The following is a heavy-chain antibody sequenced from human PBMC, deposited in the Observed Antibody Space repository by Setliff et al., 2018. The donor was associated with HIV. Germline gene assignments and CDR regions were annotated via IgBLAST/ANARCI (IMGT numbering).Heavy chain of an antibody. Sequence: SVKVSCKASRGTFSSYAISWVRQAPGQGLEWMGGIIPIFGTANYAQKFQGRVTITADESTSTAYMELSSLRSEDTAVYYCARGPEGTRGLSGDYVSWGQGTLVTVSS. D-gene: IGHD4-17*01. CDR2: IIPIFGTA. J-gene: IGHJ5*02. CDR1: RGTFSSYA. CDR3: ARGPEGTRGLSGDYVS. V-gene: IGHV1-69*13.